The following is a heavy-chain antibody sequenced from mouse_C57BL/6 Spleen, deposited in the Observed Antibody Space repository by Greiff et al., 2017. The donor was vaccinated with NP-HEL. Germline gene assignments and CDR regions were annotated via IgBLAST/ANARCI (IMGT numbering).Heavy chain of an antibody. CDR3: ARCDSNSPYLDY. D-gene: IGHD2-5*01. CDR2: IYPGDGDT. CDR1: GYAFSSYW. J-gene: IGHJ2*01. V-gene: IGHV1-80*01. Sequence: QVQLQQSGAELVKPGASVKISCKASGYAFSSYWMNWVKQRPGKGLEWIGQIYPGDGDTNYNGKFQGKATLTADKSSSTAYMQLSSLTSEDSAVYFCARCDSNSPYLDYWGQGTTLTVSS.